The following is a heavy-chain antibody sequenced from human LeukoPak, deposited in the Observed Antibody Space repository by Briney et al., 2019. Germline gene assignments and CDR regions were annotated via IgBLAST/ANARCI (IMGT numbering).Heavy chain of an antibody. CDR1: GYTFTSYG. V-gene: IGHV1-18*01. D-gene: IGHD3-3*01. CDR3: ARDAYYDFWSGYYPYFDY. J-gene: IGHJ4*02. Sequence: GASVKVSCKASGYTFTSYGISWVRQAPGQGLEWMRWISAYNGNTNYAQKLQGRVTMTTDTSTSTAYMELRSLRSDDTAVYYCARDAYYDFWSGYYPYFDYWGQGTLVTVSS. CDR2: ISAYNGNT.